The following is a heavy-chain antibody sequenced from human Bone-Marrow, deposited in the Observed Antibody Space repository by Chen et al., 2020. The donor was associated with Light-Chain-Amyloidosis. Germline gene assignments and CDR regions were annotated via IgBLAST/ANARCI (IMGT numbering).Heavy chain of an antibody. CDR1: GATLDSYR. CDR3: GRGELPDPRSKYFIPYHSMSV. J-gene: IGHJ6*04. V-gene: IGHV1-69*01. Sequence: QVQLTQSGAELRKPGSSVRVSCKSSGATLDSYRISWVRQAPGQGLEGMGGIIPTKGAANYAERFQGTVPITADDCTSTVYMELRRLRSEYTAVYFCGRGELPDPRSKYFIPYHSMSVWGKGATVTVSS. CDR2: IIPTKGAA. D-gene: IGHD1-26*01.